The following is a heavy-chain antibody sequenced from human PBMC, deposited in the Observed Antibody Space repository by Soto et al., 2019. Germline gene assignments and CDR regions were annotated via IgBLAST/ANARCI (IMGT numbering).Heavy chain of an antibody. CDR2: IYPGDSDT. CDR3: ARLPGGWYDVGSRFDP. D-gene: IGHD6-19*01. J-gene: IGHJ5*02. CDR1: GYSFTSYW. Sequence: GESLKISCKGSGYSFTSYWIGWVRQMPGKGLEWMGIIYPGDSDTRYSPSFQGQVTIPADKSISTAYLQWSSLKASDTAMYYCARLPGGWYDVGSRFDPWGQGTLVTVSS. V-gene: IGHV5-51*01.